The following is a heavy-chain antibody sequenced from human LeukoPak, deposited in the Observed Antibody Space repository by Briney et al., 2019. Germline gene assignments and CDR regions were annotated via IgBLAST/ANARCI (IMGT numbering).Heavy chain of an antibody. CDR1: GGSISSYY. CDR3: ASLVAKSSSVRY. Sequence: PSETLSLTCTVAGGSISSYYGSLIRQPPGKGLEWIGYIYYNGNANYNPSLKGRVTISVDTSKNQFSLKLSSVTAADTAVYYCASLVAKSSSVRYWGQGTLVTVSS. D-gene: IGHD5-12*01. J-gene: IGHJ4*02. CDR2: IYYNGNA. V-gene: IGHV4-59*01.